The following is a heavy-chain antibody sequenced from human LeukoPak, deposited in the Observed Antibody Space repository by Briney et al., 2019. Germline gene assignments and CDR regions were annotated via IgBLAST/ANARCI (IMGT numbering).Heavy chain of an antibody. Sequence: GGSLRLSCAASGFTFSSYEMNWVRQAPGKGLEWVSYISSSGSTIYYADSVKGRFTISRDNAKNSLYLQMNSLRAEDTAVYYCARAMGRIPYYYDTLDLWGQGTLVTVSS. D-gene: IGHD3-22*01. CDR2: ISSSGSTI. J-gene: IGHJ5*02. CDR3: ARAMGRIPYYYDTLDL. CDR1: GFTFSSYE. V-gene: IGHV3-48*03.